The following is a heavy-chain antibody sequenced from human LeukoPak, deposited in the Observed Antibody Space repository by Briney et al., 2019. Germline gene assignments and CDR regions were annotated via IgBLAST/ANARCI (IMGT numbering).Heavy chain of an antibody. D-gene: IGHD6-13*01. J-gene: IGHJ4*02. Sequence: SETLSLTCTLSGGSISSYYWSWIRQPPGKGLERIGYIYYSGTTNYNPPLKSRVTISVDTSKNQFSLKLSSVTAADTAVYYCARGVDIAAAQYGYWGQGTLVTVSS. CDR3: ARGVDIAAAQYGY. V-gene: IGHV4-59*01. CDR1: GGSISSYY. CDR2: IYYSGTT.